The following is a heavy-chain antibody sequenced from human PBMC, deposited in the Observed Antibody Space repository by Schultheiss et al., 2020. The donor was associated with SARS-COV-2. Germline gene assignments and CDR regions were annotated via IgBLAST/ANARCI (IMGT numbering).Heavy chain of an antibody. CDR3: ATGRGYSYGLRGERGDY. J-gene: IGHJ4*02. Sequence: ASVKVSCKVSGYTLTELSMHWVRQAPGKGLEWMGGFDPEDGETIYAQKFQGRVTMTEDTSTDTAYMELSSLRSEDTAMYYCATGRGYSYGLRGERGDYWGQGTLVTVSS. CDR1: GYTLTELS. V-gene: IGHV1-24*01. D-gene: IGHD5-18*01. CDR2: FDPEDGET.